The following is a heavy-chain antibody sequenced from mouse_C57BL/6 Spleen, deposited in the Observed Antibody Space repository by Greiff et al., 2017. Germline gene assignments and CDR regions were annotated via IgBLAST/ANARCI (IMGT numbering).Heavy chain of an antibody. CDR1: GYTFTGYD. CDR2: IYPRDGST. Sequence: QVQLKESGPELVKPGASVKLSCKASGYTFTGYDINWVKQRPGQGLEWIGGIYPRDGSTKYNEKFKGKATLTVDTSSSTAYMELHSLTSEDSAVYFCASDDYSYFDYWGQGTTLTVSS. J-gene: IGHJ2*01. V-gene: IGHV1-85*01. D-gene: IGHD2-3*01. CDR3: ASDDYSYFDY.